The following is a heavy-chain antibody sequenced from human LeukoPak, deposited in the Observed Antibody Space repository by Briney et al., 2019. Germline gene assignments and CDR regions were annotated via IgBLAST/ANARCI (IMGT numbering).Heavy chain of an antibody. CDR1: GGAIRSSNYY. Sequence: SETLSLTCTVSGGAIRSSNYYWGWIRQPPGKGLEWIGTIYYSGSTLYDPSLKSRVTISVDTSKNHFSLKLTSMTAADTAVYYCARASGVDYDYVWGSYPAAYYFDYWGQGTLVTVSS. D-gene: IGHD3-16*02. CDR2: IYYSGST. J-gene: IGHJ4*02. CDR3: ARASGVDYDYVWGSYPAAYYFDY. V-gene: IGHV4-39*02.